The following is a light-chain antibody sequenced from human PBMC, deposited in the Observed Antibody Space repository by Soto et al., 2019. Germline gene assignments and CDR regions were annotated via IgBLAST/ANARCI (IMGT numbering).Light chain of an antibody. V-gene: IGLV2-14*01. CDR2: DVS. CDR1: SSDVADYKF. CDR3: DSYTSSGTYV. J-gene: IGLJ1*01. Sequence: QSALTQPASVSGSHGQSIAISCTGSSSDVADYKFVSWYQQHPGKAPKLMIYDVSSRPSGVSNRFSGSKSGNTASLTISGLQAEDEADYYCDSYTSSGTYVFGSGTKLTVL.